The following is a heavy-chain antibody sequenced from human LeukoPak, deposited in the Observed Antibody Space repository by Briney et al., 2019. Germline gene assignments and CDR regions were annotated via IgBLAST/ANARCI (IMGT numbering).Heavy chain of an antibody. V-gene: IGHV3-30*02. D-gene: IGHD1-26*01. Sequence: GRSLRLSCAASGFTFSSYGMHWVRQAPGKGLEWVAFIRYDGSNKYYADSVKGRFTISRDNSKNTLYLQMNSLRAEDTAVYYCAKFGPRLGPCNAFDIWGQGTMVTVSS. CDR2: IRYDGSNK. CDR1: GFTFSSYG. J-gene: IGHJ3*02. CDR3: AKFGPRLGPCNAFDI.